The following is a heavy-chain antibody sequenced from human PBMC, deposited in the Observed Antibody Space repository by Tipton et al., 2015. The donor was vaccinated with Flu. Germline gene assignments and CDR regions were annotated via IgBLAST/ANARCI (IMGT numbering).Heavy chain of an antibody. CDR2: IYYSGNT. D-gene: IGHD2-2*01. V-gene: IGHV4-59*01. CDR1: GDSISSDH. Sequence: TLSLTCTVSGDSISSDHWSWIRQPPGRGLEWIGFIYYSGNTNYNPSLKSRVTMSVDTSKNQFSLRLRSVTAADTAVYFCARDGECRTSSCQPDYWGQGTLVTVSS. J-gene: IGHJ4*02. CDR3: ARDGECRTSSCQPDY.